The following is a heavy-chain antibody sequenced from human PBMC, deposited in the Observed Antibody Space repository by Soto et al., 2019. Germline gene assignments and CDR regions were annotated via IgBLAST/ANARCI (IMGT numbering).Heavy chain of an antibody. V-gene: IGHV1-24*01. CDR2: FDPEDGET. CDR1: GYTLTELS. CDR3: ATFPPIRGVIYYFDY. Sequence: ASVKVSCKVSGYTLTELSMHWVRQAPGKGLEWMGGFDPEDGETIYAQKFQGRVTMTEDTSTDTAYMEPSSLRSEDTALYYCATFPPIRGVIYYFDYWGQGTQVTVSS. D-gene: IGHD3-10*01. J-gene: IGHJ4*02.